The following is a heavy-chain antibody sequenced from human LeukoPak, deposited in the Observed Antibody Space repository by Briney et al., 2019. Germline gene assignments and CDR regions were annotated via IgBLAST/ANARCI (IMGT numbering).Heavy chain of an antibody. D-gene: IGHD3-3*01. CDR3: RLLEWSTVNYMDV. Sequence: ASVTVSCKASGYTFTGYYMHWVRQAPGQGREWVGWISPNSGGTNYAQKFQGRVTMTRDTSTSTGCIELSRVRSDDTAVYYCRLLEWSTVNYMDVWGKGTTVTVSS. CDR1: GYTFTGYY. V-gene: IGHV1-2*02. J-gene: IGHJ6*03. CDR2: ISPNSGGT.